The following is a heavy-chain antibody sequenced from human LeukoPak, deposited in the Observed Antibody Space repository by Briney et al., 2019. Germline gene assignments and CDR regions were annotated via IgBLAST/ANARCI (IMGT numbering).Heavy chain of an antibody. V-gene: IGHV4-61*02. Sequence: PSQTLSLTCTVSGGSISSGSYYWSWIRQPAGKGLEWIGRIYTSGSTNYNPSLKSRVTISVDTSKNQFSLKLSSVTAADTAVYYCARTTYYYDSSGYFGVGLIWDYWGQGTLVTVSS. CDR1: GGSISSGSYY. CDR3: ARTTYYYDSSGYFGVGLIWDY. J-gene: IGHJ4*02. CDR2: IYTSGST. D-gene: IGHD3-22*01.